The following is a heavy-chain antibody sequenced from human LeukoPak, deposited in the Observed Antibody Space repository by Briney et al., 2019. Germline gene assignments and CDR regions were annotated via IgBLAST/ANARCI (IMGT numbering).Heavy chain of an antibody. V-gene: IGHV3-33*01. D-gene: IGHD3-16*01. CDR2: IWSDGSNK. CDR1: GFTFSNYG. J-gene: IGHJ4*02. Sequence: PGRSLRLSCAASGFTFSNYGIHWVRQAPGKGLEWVAIIWSDGSNKYYADSVKGRFTISRDNSKNTLYLQMNSLRAEDTAVYYCARSSWGSSTNSWGQGTLVTVSS. CDR3: ARSSWGSSTNS.